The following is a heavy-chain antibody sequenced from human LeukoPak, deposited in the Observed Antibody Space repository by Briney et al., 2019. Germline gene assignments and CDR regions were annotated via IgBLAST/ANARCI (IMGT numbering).Heavy chain of an antibody. V-gene: IGHV4-59*01. J-gene: IGHJ4*02. CDR1: GGSISSYY. D-gene: IGHD1-26*01. Sequence: PSETLSRTCTVSGGSISSYYWSWIRQPPGKGLEWIGYIYYSGSTNYNPSLKRRVTIPVDTCKNQFSLKLSSVTAADTAVYYCAGLLGGARVYWGQGTLVTVSS. CDR3: AGLLGGARVY. CDR2: IYYSGST.